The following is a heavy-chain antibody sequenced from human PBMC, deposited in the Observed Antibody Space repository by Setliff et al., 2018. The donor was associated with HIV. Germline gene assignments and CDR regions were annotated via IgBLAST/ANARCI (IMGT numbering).Heavy chain of an antibody. V-gene: IGHV4-4*09. D-gene: IGHD2-21*01. CDR3: ARRSIVGSTRGYYYYALDV. J-gene: IGHJ6*02. CDR2: IYISGNT. CDR1: GGSIRSYY. Sequence: SETLSLTCTVSGGSIRSYYWSWIRQPPGKGLEWIGYIYISGNTMYNPSLKSRVTMSLDTPKNQVSLKLTSVTAADTAVYYCARRSIVGSTRGYYYYALDVWGQGTTVTVSS.